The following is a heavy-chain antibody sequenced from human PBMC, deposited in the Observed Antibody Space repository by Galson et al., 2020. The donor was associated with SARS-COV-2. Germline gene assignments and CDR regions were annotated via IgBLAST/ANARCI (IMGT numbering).Heavy chain of an antibody. V-gene: IGHV3-9*01. Sequence: GGSLRLSCEASGFTFDDYAMHWVRQAPGKGLEWVSGISWNSGSIGYADSVKGRFTISRDNAKNSLYLQMNSLRAEDTALYYCAKEASYYDFWSGYRNYYGMDVWGQGTTVTVSS. CDR1: GFTFDDYA. CDR3: AKEASYYDFWSGYRNYYGMDV. J-gene: IGHJ6*02. D-gene: IGHD3-3*01. CDR2: ISWNSGSI.